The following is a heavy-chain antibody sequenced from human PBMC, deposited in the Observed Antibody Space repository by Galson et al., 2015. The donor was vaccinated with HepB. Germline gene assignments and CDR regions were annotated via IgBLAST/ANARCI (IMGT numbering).Heavy chain of an antibody. D-gene: IGHD5-18*01. J-gene: IGHJ4*02. Sequence: SLRLSCAASGFAFSSYAMSWVRQAPGKGLEWVSAISGSGGSTDYADSVKGRFTISRDNSKDTLYLQMISLRAEDTALYYCAKDGDSYGISDYWGQGTLVTVSS. CDR3: AKDGDSYGISDY. CDR2: ISGSGGST. V-gene: IGHV3-23*01. CDR1: GFAFSSYA.